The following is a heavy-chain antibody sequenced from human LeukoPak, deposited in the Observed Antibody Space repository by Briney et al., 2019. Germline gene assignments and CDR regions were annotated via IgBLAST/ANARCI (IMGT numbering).Heavy chain of an antibody. V-gene: IGHV4-34*01. CDR3: ARAEDIILLFDY. Sequence: SETLSLTCAVYGGSFSGYYWSWIRQPPGKGLEWIGEINHSGSTNYNPSLKSRVTISVDTSKNQFSLKLSSVTAADTAVYYCARAEDIILLFDYWGQGTLVTVSS. J-gene: IGHJ4*02. D-gene: IGHD2-8*02. CDR1: GGSFSGYY. CDR2: INHSGST.